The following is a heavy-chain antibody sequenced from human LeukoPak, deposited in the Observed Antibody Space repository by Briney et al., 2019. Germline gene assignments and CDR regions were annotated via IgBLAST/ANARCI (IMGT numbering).Heavy chain of an antibody. Sequence: PSETLSLTCAVSGGSISSSNWWSWVRQPPGKGLEWIGEIYHSGSTNYNPSLKSRVTISVDTSKNQFSLKLSSVTAADTAVYYCARWGSDYFDYWGQGTLVTVSS. CDR3: ARWGSDYFDY. J-gene: IGHJ4*02. V-gene: IGHV4-4*02. CDR1: GGSISSSNW. D-gene: IGHD3-16*01. CDR2: IYHSGST.